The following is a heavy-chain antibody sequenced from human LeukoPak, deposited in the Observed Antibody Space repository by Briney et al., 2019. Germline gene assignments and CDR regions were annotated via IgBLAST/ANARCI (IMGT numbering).Heavy chain of an antibody. CDR3: ARGGGLVPGTWFDP. V-gene: IGHV1-18*01. Sequence: GASVKVSCRTSGYTFTHYAISWVRQAPRLGLEWMGWISAYNGDTSYAQELQGRVTLTTDTSTSTAYLELRSLRSDDTAVYYCARGGGLVPGTWFDPWGQGTLVTVSS. J-gene: IGHJ5*02. D-gene: IGHD6-19*01. CDR1: GYTFTHYA. CDR2: ISAYNGDT.